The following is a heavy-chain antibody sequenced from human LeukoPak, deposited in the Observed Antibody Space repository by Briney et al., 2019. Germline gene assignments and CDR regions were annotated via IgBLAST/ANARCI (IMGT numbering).Heavy chain of an antibody. D-gene: IGHD1-26*01. CDR3: ARDLPARGSYYVFSYFDY. CDR2: IYYSGST. V-gene: IGHV4-39*07. Sequence: SQTLSLTCTVSGGSISSSSYYWGWIRQPPGKGLEWIGSIYYSGSTYYNPSLKSRVTISVDTSKNQFSLKLSSVTAADTAVYYCARDLPARGSYYVFSYFDYWGQGTLVTVSS. J-gene: IGHJ4*02. CDR1: GGSISSSSYY.